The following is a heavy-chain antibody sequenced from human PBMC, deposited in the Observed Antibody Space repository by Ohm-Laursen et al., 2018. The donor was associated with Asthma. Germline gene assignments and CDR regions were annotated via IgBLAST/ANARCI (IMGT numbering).Heavy chain of an antibody. D-gene: IGHD3-10*01. CDR3: ARGLDYGSGNYYFDY. Sequence: ASVKVSCKASGGTFSSYAISWVRQATGQGLEWMGWMNPNSGNTDYERKFQGRVTMTRNTSISTAYMELSTLRSEDTAVYYCARGLDYGSGNYYFDYWGQGTLVTVSS. J-gene: IGHJ4*02. CDR1: GGTFSSYA. CDR2: MNPNSGNT. V-gene: IGHV1-8*02.